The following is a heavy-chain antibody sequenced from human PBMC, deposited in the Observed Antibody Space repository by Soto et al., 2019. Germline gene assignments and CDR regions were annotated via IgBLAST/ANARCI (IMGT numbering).Heavy chain of an antibody. Sequence: GGSLRLSCAASGFTFSGYSMNWVRQAPGKGLEWVSSISSSSSYIYYADSLKGRFTISRDNAKNTLYLQMNSLRAEDTAVYYCAREIGFPYYYGSGSYPDYWGQGTLVTVSS. CDR3: AREIGFPYYYGSGSYPDY. V-gene: IGHV3-21*01. D-gene: IGHD3-10*01. CDR1: GFTFSGYS. J-gene: IGHJ4*02. CDR2: ISSSSSYI.